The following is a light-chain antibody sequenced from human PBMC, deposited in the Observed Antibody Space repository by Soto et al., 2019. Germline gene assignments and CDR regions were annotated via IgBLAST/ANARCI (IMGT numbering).Light chain of an antibody. Sequence: QLVLTQSPSASASLGTSVKLTCTLSSGHSNYAIAWHQQHPEKGPRFLMKLNSDGSHSKGDGIPDRFSGSSSGAERYLTISSLQSEDEADYYCQTWTTGIQVFGGGTKLTVL. V-gene: IGLV4-69*01. CDR3: QTWTTGIQV. J-gene: IGLJ2*01. CDR2: LNSDGSH. CDR1: SGHSNYA.